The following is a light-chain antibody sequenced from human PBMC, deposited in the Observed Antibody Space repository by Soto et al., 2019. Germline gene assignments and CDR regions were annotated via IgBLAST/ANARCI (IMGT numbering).Light chain of an antibody. CDR1: QNINNN. CDR3: QQYNDWPLT. J-gene: IGKJ4*01. Sequence: EIAMTQSPATLSVSPGERATLSCRASQNINNNLAWYQQNPGQVPRLLIYHASTGATGIPARFSGSGSGTELTLTISSVQSEDFAVYYCQQYNDWPLTFGGGTKVEIK. CDR2: HAS. V-gene: IGKV3-15*01.